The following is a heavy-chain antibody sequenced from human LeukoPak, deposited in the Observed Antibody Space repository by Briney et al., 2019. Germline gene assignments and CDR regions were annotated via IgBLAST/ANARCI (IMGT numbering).Heavy chain of an antibody. J-gene: IGHJ3*02. CDR2: ISGSGCTQ. V-gene: IGHV3-23*01. D-gene: IGHD3-16*01. CDR1: AFTFISYA. CDR3: AKACAYTGYTESFDI. Sequence: PGRSLRLSCAPYAFTFISYAMSWVRQAPGKGLELVSGISGSGCTQYYEDTVNGRFNISRNKSKNTLYMLINSQRAEYTSVYLCAKACAYTGYTESFDIWGQGTMVTVSS.